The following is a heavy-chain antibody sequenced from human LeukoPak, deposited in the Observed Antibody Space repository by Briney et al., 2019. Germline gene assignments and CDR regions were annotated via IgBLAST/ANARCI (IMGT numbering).Heavy chain of an antibody. V-gene: IGHV3-30-3*01. J-gene: IGHJ4*02. CDR1: GFTFSSYA. CDR2: ISYDGSNK. CDR3: ASLGYCSSTSCEDY. D-gene: IGHD2-2*01. Sequence: GRSLRLSCAASGFTFSSYAMHWVRQAPGKGLEWVAVISYDGSNKYYADSVKGRFTISRDNSKNTLYLQMNSLRAEDTAVYYCASLGYCSSTSCEDYWGQGTLVTVSS.